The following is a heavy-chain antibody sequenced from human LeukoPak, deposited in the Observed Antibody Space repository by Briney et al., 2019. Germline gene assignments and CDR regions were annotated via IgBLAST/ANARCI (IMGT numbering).Heavy chain of an antibody. J-gene: IGHJ3*01. CDR1: GGSFSGYY. Sequence: KPSETLSLTCAVYGGSFSGYYWSWIRQPPGKGLEWIGYIYYSGSTYYNPSLKSRVTISVDTSKNQFSLKLSSVTAADTAVYYCARKHVDTAMAQQWGQGTMVTVSS. D-gene: IGHD5-18*01. CDR2: IYYSGST. CDR3: ARKHVDTAMAQQ. V-gene: IGHV4-30-4*01.